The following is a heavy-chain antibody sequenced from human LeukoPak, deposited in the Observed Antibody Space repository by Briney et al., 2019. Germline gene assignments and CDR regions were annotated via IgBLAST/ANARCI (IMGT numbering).Heavy chain of an antibody. J-gene: IGHJ4*02. Sequence: SETLSLTCAVYGGSFSGYYWSWTRQPPGKGLEWIGEINHSGSTNYNPSLKSRVTISVDTSKNQFSQKLSSVTAADTAVYYCAREYSYGSIFDYWGQGTLVTVSS. CDR3: AREYSYGSIFDY. V-gene: IGHV4-34*01. CDR2: INHSGST. D-gene: IGHD5-18*01. CDR1: GGSFSGYY.